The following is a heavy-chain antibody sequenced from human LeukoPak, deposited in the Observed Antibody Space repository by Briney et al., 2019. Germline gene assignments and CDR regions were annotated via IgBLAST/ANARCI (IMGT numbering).Heavy chain of an antibody. V-gene: IGHV1-2*02. CDR2: INPNSGGT. Sequence: ASVKVSCKASGYTFTGYYMHWVRQAPGQGLEWMGWINPNSGGTNYAQKFQGRVTMTRDTSISTAYMELSRLRSDDTAVYYCARPRNYGDYVFKFWFDPWGQGTLVTVSS. CDR3: ARPRNYGDYVFKFWFDP. D-gene: IGHD4-17*01. CDR1: GYTFTGYY. J-gene: IGHJ5*02.